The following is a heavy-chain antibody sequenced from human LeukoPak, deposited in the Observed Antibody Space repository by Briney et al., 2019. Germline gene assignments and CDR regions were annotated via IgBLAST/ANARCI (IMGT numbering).Heavy chain of an antibody. Sequence: GGSLRLSCAASGFTVSSNYMSWVRQAPGKGLEWVSVIYSGGSTYYADSVKGRFTISRHNSKNTLYLQMDSLRAEDTAVYYCAREMRYYYYGMDVWGQGTTVTVSS. J-gene: IGHJ6*02. CDR2: IYSGGST. CDR1: GFTVSSNY. CDR3: AREMRYYYYGMDV. V-gene: IGHV3-53*04.